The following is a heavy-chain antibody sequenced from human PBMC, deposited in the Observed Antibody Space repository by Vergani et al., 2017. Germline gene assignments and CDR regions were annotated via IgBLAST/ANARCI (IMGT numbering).Heavy chain of an antibody. J-gene: IGHJ4*02. Sequence: QVQLVQSGAEVKKPGSSVKVSCKASGGTFSSYAISWVRQAPGQGLEWMGRIIPILGIANYAQKFQGRVTITADKSTSTAYMELSSLRSEDTAVYYCARNGPRGIWFGESFDYWGQGTLVTVSS. V-gene: IGHV1-69*04. D-gene: IGHD3-10*01. CDR3: ARNGPRGIWFGESFDY. CDR2: IIPILGIA. CDR1: GGTFSSYA.